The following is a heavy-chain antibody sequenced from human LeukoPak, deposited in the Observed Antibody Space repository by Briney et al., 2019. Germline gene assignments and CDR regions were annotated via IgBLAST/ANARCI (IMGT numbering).Heavy chain of an antibody. CDR3: ANLAAAGNQTQNWFDP. J-gene: IGHJ5*02. Sequence: SETLSLTCTVSGGSISNYYWSWIRQTPGKGLEWIGYIHNSGSTKYNPSLKSPVSISVDTSKNQFSLKVNSVTAADTAVYYCANLAAAGNQTQNWFDPWGQGTLVTVSS. CDR1: GGSISNYY. D-gene: IGHD6-13*01. V-gene: IGHV4-59*01. CDR2: IHNSGST.